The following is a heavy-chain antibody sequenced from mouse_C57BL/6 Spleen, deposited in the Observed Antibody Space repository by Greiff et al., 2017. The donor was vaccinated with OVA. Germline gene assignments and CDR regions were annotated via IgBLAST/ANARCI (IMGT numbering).Heavy chain of an antibody. J-gene: IGHJ3*01. CDR1: GYTFTDYN. V-gene: IGHV1-18*01. CDR3: ARSGAYYSNYEAY. Sequence: VQLKESGPELVKPGASVKIPCKASGYTFTDYNMDWVKQSHGKSLEWIGDINPNNGGTIYNQKFKGKATLTVDKSSSTAYMELRSLTSEDTAVYYCARSGAYYSNYEAYWGQGTLVTVSA. CDR2: INPNNGGT. D-gene: IGHD2-5*01.